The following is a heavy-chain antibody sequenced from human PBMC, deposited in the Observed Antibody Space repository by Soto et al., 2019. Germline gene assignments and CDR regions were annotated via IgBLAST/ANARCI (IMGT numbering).Heavy chain of an antibody. D-gene: IGHD5-18*01. V-gene: IGHV4-39*01. CDR3: ARPRGYNYGHMNE. Sequence: LEILSLTCTVSGGSIIISSCYWGWIRQPPGKGLEWIGSIYHSGSAYYNPSLKSRVTISVDTSKNQFSLKLTSVTAADTAVYYCARPRGYNYGHMNEWGQGALVTVSS. J-gene: IGHJ4*02. CDR1: GGSIIISSCY. CDR2: IYHSGSA.